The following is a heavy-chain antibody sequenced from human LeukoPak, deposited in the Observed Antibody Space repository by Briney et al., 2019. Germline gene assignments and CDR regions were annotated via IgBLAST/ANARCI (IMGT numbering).Heavy chain of an antibody. CDR2: IYSGGST. CDR3: ARVCDSSGCRYFQH. J-gene: IGHJ1*01. V-gene: IGHV3-53*01. CDR1: GFTVSSNY. D-gene: IGHD3-22*01. Sequence: GGSLRLSCAASGFTVSSNYMSWVRQAPGKGLEWVSVIYSGGSTYYADPVKGRFTISRDNAKNSLYLQTNSLRDEDTGVYFCARVCDSSGCRYFQHWGQGTLVTVSS.